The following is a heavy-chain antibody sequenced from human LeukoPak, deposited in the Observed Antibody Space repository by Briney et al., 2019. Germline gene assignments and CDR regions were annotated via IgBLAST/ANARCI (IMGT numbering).Heavy chain of an antibody. J-gene: IGHJ6*04. V-gene: IGHV3-48*04. CDR3: AELGITMIGGV. CDR2: ISSSGSTI. Sequence: GGSLRLSCTGSEFTFSTYWMSWVRQAPGKGLEWVSYISSSGSTIYYADSVKGRFTISRDNAKNSLYLQMNSLRAEDTAVYYCAELGITMIGGVWGKGTTVTISS. D-gene: IGHD3-10*02. CDR1: EFTFSTYW.